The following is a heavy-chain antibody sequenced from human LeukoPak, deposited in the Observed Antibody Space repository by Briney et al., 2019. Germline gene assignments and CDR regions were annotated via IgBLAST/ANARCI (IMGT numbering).Heavy chain of an antibody. J-gene: IGHJ4*02. CDR2: IWYDGSNK. CDR3: ARDYDAPDPGIVAALSY. CDR1: GFTFGSYG. D-gene: IGHD6-13*01. V-gene: IGHV3-33*01. Sequence: PGGSLRLSCAASGFTFGSYGMHWVRQAPGKGLEWVAVIWYDGSNKYYADSVKGRFTISRDNSKNTLYLQMNSLRAEDTAVYYCARDYDAPDPGIVAALSYWGQGTLVTVSS.